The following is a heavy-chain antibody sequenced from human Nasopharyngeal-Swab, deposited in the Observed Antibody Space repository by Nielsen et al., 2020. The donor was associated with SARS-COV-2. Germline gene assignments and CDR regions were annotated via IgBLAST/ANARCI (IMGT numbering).Heavy chain of an antibody. J-gene: IGHJ4*02. CDR3: ARDVGDTGSYLGGGLY. V-gene: IGHV1-18*01. Sequence: ASVKVSCKASGYTFTSYGISWVRQAPGQGLEWMGWISGYNGNTNYAQKLQGRATMTTDTSTSTAYMELRSLRSDDTAVYYCARDVGDTGSYLGGGLYRGQGTLVTVSS. CDR1: GYTFTSYG. D-gene: IGHD1-26*01. CDR2: ISGYNGNT.